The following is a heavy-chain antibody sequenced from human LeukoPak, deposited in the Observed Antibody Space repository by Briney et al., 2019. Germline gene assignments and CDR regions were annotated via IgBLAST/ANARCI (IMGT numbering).Heavy chain of an antibody. D-gene: IGHD1-1*01. V-gene: IGHV1-18*01. CDR2: ISAYTGST. Sequence: GASVKVSCKASGYTFTNYGISWVRQAPGQGLEWMGWISAYTGSTNYAQKLQGRVTMTTDTSTSTAYMELRSLRSDDTAVYYCAGLNWNDVPYFDYWGQGTLVTVSS. CDR1: GYTFTNYG. CDR3: AGLNWNDVPYFDY. J-gene: IGHJ4*02.